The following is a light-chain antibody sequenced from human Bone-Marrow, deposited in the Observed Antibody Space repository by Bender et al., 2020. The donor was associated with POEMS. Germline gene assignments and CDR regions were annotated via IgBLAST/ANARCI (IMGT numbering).Light chain of an antibody. CDR3: QVWDNNIAI. CDR2: EDS. CDR1: DLGNQY. V-gene: IGLV3-1*01. J-gene: IGLJ2*01. Sequence: SSKLTQPPSVSVSPGQTAAISCSGDDLGNQYTSWFQKRPGQSPILVIYEDSKRPSGIPERFSGSNSGNTATLTISETQAMDEADYYCQVWDNNIAIFGGGTRLTVL.